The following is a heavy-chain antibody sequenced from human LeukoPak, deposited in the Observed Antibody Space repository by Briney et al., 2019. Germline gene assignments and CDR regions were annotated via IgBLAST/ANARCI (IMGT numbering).Heavy chain of an antibody. V-gene: IGHV3-33*01. J-gene: IGHJ6*02. CDR1: GFTFSSYG. Sequence: PGGSLRLSCAASGFTFSSYGMHWVRQAPGKGLEWVAVIWYDGSNKYYADSVKGRFTISRDNSKNTLYLQMNSLRAEDTAVYYCARELKGNFYYYYGMDVWGQGTTVTVSS. CDR3: ARELKGNFYYYYGMDV. CDR2: IWYDGSNK. D-gene: IGHD6-13*01.